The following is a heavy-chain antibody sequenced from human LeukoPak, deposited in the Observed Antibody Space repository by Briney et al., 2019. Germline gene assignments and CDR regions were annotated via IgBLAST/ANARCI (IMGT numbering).Heavy chain of an antibody. CDR3: ARQGSDCSGGSCYYYYFDY. Sequence: SETLSLTCTVSGGSLSSYYWSWIRQPPGKGLEWIGYIYYSGSTSYNPSLKSRVTMSVDTSKNQFSLKLSSVTAADTAVYHCARQGSDCSGGSCYYYYFDYWGQGTLVTVSS. CDR2: IYYSGST. D-gene: IGHD2-15*01. J-gene: IGHJ4*02. V-gene: IGHV4-59*08. CDR1: GGSLSSYY.